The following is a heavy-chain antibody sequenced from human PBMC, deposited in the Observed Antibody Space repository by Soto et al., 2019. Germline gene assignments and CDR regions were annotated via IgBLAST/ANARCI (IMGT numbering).Heavy chain of an antibody. CDR3: ARSGDNYNPHGYYG. V-gene: IGHV3-11*06. J-gene: IGHJ6*01. CDR2: SSNSGTFA. Sequence: LRLSCAASGLTFNEYYMSSIRQAPGKGREWISYSSNSGTFARYADSVKGRFSISRDNAKNSLYLQINSLRGDDTAIYYCARSGDNYNPHGYYG. CDR1: GLTFNEYY. D-gene: IGHD1-1*01.